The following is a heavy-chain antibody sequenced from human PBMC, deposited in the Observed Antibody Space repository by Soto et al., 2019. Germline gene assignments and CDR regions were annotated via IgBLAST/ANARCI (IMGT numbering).Heavy chain of an antibody. J-gene: IGHJ4*02. V-gene: IGHV3-23*01. CDR1: GFTFSSYA. Sequence: AGGSLRLSCAASGFTFSSYAMSWVRQAPGKGLEWVSAISGSDGSTYYADSVKGRFTISRDNSKNTLYLQMNSLRAEDTAVYYCAREYCSGGSCYFDYWGQGTLVTVSS. D-gene: IGHD2-15*01. CDR2: ISGSDGST. CDR3: AREYCSGGSCYFDY.